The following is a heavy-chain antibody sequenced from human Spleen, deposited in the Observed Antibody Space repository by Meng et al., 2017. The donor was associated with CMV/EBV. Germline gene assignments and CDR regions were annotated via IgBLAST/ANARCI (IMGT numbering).Heavy chain of an antibody. D-gene: IGHD3-3*01. CDR2: IYSADSST. J-gene: IGHJ4*02. Sequence: GESLKISCAASGFTFSSYAMNWVRQAPGKGLEWISVIYSADSSTYYADSVKGRFTISRDNSKNTLYLQMNSLRAEDTALYYCARDAGQGLEWLFYWGQGTLVTVSS. CDR1: GFTFSSYA. CDR3: ARDAGQGLEWLFY. V-gene: IGHV3-23*03.